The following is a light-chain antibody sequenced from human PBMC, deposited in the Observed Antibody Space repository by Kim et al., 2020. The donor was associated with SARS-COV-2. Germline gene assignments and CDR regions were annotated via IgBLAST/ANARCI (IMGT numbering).Light chain of an antibody. V-gene: IGLV1-40*01. J-gene: IGLJ1*01. CDR3: QSYDSSLSGYV. CDR1: SSNIGAGYH. Sequence: RVTISCTGSSSNIGAGYHVHWYQQLPGTAPKLLIYGNSNRPSGVPDRFSGSKSGTSASLAITGLQAEDEADYYCQSYDSSLSGYVFGTGTKVTVL. CDR2: GNS.